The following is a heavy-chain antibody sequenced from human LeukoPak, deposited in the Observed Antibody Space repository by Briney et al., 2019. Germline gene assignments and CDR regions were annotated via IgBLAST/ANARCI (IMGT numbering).Heavy chain of an antibody. J-gene: IGHJ4*02. CDR2: IWYDGSNK. Sequence: GGSLRLSCAASGFTFSSYAMNWVRQAPGKGLEWVAVIWYDGSNKYYADSVKGRFTISRDNSKNTLYLQMNSLRAEDTAVYYCVRDYDSSGYSYYFDYWGQGTLVTVSS. D-gene: IGHD3-22*01. CDR3: VRDYDSSGYSYYFDY. CDR1: GFTFSSYA. V-gene: IGHV3-33*08.